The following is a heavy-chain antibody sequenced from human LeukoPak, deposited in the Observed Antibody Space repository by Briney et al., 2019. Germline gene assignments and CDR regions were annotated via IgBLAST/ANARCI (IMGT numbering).Heavy chain of an antibody. Sequence: GRSLRLSCAASGFTFSSYAMHWVRQAPGKGLEWVAVISYDGSNKYYADSVKGRFTISRDNSKNTLYLQMNSLRAEDTAVCFCARDIVVLPAAIGDSWGQGTLVTVSS. D-gene: IGHD2-2*02. V-gene: IGHV3-30-3*01. CDR3: ARDIVVLPAAIGDS. CDR2: ISYDGSNK. CDR1: GFTFSSYA. J-gene: IGHJ5*01.